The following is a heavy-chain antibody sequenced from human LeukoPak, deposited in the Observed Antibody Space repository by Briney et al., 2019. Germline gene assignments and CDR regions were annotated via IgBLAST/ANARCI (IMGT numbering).Heavy chain of an antibody. D-gene: IGHD2-2*01. V-gene: IGHV3-20*04. J-gene: IGHJ4*02. CDR3: ARAPITSPFYFDS. CDR1: GFAFDEHG. Sequence: GGSLRLSCTASGFAFDEHGMSWVRQVPGKGLEWVSGINWSGKSTAYTDPFRGRFTISRDNAKNSLYLQMDSLRAEDTALCYCARAPITSPFYFDSWGQGTLVTVSS. CDR2: INWSGKST.